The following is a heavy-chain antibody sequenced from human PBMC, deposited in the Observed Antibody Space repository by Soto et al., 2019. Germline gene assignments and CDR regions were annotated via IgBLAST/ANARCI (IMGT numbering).Heavy chain of an antibody. J-gene: IGHJ5*02. V-gene: IGHV4-59*01. D-gene: IGHD3-16*02. Sequence: PSETLSLACTVSGGSISTYYWSWIRQRPGKGPEWIGYINYSGSTNYNPSLKSRVTISVDTSNNQFSLKLSSVTAADTAVYFCARGKIVVPWCPGTLVTVSS. CDR1: GGSISTYY. CDR3: ARGKIVVP. CDR2: INYSGST.